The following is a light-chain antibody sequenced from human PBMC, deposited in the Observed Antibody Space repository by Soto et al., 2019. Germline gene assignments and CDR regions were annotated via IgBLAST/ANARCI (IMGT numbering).Light chain of an antibody. V-gene: IGKV1-5*03. Sequence: DFQMTQSPSTLSASIGDGVTISCRASQSIDSLLAWYQPKPGGAPKVIITKTSILDGGVPCRFSGSISWTEVTPTITNLKPQYFATDYCQQYKDYPLTFGGGTNVEIK. CDR1: QSIDSL. CDR3: QQYKDYPLT. J-gene: IGKJ4*01. CDR2: KTS.